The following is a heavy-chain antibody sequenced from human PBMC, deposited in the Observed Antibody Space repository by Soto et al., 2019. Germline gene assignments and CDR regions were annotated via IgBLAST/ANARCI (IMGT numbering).Heavy chain of an antibody. CDR2: IYYSGST. V-gene: IGHV4-31*03. Sequence: PSETLSLTCTVSGGSISSGGYYWSWIRQHPGKGLEWIGYIYYSGSTYYNPSLKSRVTISVDTSKNQFSLKLSSVTAADTAVYYCAIDRYCDYPHYRLAVCGQGTTVPVSS. D-gene: IGHD4-17*01. CDR3: AIDRYCDYPHYRLAV. J-gene: IGHJ6*02. CDR1: GGSISSGGYY.